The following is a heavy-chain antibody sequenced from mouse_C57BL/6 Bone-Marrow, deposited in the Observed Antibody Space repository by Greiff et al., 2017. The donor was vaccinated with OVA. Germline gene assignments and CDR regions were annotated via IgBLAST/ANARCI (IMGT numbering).Heavy chain of an antibody. CDR3: VRQNYYGSNYAMDD. V-gene: IGHV10-1*01. CDR1: GFSFNTYA. CDR2: IRSKSNNYAT. D-gene: IGHD1-1*01. J-gene: IGHJ4*01. Sequence: EVKLVESGGGLVQPKGSLKLSCAASGFSFNTYAMNWVRQAPGKGLEWVARIRSKSNNYATYYADSVKDRFTISRDDSESMLYLQMNNLKTEDTAMYYCVRQNYYGSNYAMDDWGQGTSVTVSS.